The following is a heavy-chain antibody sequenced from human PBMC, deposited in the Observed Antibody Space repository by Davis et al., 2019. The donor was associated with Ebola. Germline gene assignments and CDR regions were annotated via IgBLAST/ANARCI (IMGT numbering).Heavy chain of an antibody. CDR3: ARDPGVGTASSGTSF. V-gene: IGHV3-7*01. CDR2: IKQDGSET. Sequence: GESLKISCATSGFNFNSYWMSWVRQAPGKGLEWVANIKQDGSETYYLDSVKGRFTISRDNAKRSLFLHMTGLGAEDTALYYCARDPGVGTASSGTSFWGQGTLVTVSS. J-gene: IGHJ1*01. D-gene: IGHD3-22*01. CDR1: GFNFNSYW.